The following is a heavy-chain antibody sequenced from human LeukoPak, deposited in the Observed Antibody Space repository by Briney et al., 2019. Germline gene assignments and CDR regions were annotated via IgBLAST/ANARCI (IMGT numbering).Heavy chain of an antibody. CDR3: AKDNGGSFFQDALDI. Sequence: GGSLRLSCAASGFTVSRTWMAWVRQAPGKGLEWVANINQDASTRQYVDSVKGRFTISRDNAKNSLDLQMNSLRAEGTAVYYCAKDNGGSFFQDALDIWGQGTMVTVSS. CDR2: INQDASTR. J-gene: IGHJ3*02. D-gene: IGHD1-26*01. CDR1: GFTVSRTW. V-gene: IGHV3-7*03.